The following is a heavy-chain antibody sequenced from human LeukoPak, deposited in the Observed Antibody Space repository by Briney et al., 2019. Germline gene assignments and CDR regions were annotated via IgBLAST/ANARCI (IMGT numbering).Heavy chain of an antibody. J-gene: IGHJ4*02. CDR3: ARDLVRLGYSSSFDY. Sequence: GGSLRLSCAASGFTFSSYSMNWVRQAPGKGLEWVSSISSSSSYIYYGDSVKGRFTISRDNAKNSLNLQMNSLRAEDTAVYYCARDLVRLGYSSSFDYWGQGTLVTVSS. D-gene: IGHD6-19*01. CDR1: GFTFSSYS. V-gene: IGHV3-21*01. CDR2: ISSSSSYI.